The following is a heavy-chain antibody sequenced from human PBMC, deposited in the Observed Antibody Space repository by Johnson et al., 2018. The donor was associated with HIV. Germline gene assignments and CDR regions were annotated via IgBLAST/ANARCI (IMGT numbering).Heavy chain of an antibody. CDR2: MSFDETNS. CDR3: ARVGQKLVPVPRGAFDI. J-gene: IGHJ3*02. D-gene: IGHD6-6*01. CDR1: GFSFSSFA. V-gene: IGHV3-30-3*01. Sequence: QVQLVESGGGVVQPGRSLRLSCVASGFSFSSFAMHWVRQAPGKGLQWVAVMSFDETNSYDSDSVDVKGQFTISRDNSKHTLYLQMNSLSTEDTSLYYGARVGQKLVPVPRGAFDIWGQGTMVTVSS.